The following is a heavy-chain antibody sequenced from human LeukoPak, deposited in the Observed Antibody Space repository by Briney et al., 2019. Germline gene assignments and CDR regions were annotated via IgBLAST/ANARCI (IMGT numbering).Heavy chain of an antibody. J-gene: IGHJ4*02. Sequence: PSETLSLTCTVSGGSISNYYWSWIRQPPGKGLEWIGYIYYSGSTSYNPSLKSRVTISIDTSKNQFSLKLSSVTAADTAVYYCAREVGGSYDYFDYWGQGTLVTVSS. CDR1: GGSISNYY. D-gene: IGHD1-26*01. V-gene: IGHV4-59*01. CDR2: IYYSGST. CDR3: AREVGGSYDYFDY.